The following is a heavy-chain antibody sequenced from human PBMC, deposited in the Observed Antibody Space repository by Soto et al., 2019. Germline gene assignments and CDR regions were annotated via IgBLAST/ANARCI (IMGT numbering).Heavy chain of an antibody. V-gene: IGHV1-3*01. D-gene: IGHD6-19*01. CDR3: ARELDGSGWYWFDP. CDR1: GYTFTRYG. CDR2: INVDSGHT. J-gene: IGHJ5*02. Sequence: QVQLVQSGAEVKKPGASVRVSCKASGYTFTRYGMHWVRQAPGQGLEWMGWINVDSGHTKYSQKFQGRLIIARDTSADTLYRDLIRLGSEDTAVYYCARELDGSGWYWFDPWGQGTLVTVSS.